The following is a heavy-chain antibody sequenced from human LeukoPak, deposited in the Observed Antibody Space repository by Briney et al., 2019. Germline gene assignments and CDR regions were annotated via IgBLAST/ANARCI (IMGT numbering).Heavy chain of an antibody. CDR2: ISYDGSNK. J-gene: IGHJ4*02. CDR1: GFTFSSYS. V-gene: IGHV3-30*03. D-gene: IGHD3-3*01. Sequence: GGSLRLSCAASGFTFSSYSMNWVRQAPGKGLEWVAVISYDGSNKYYADSVKGRFTISRDNSKNTLYLQMNSLRAEDTAVYYCARAPVDVLRFLEWLSFDYWGQGTLVTVSS. CDR3: ARAPVDVLRFLEWLSFDY.